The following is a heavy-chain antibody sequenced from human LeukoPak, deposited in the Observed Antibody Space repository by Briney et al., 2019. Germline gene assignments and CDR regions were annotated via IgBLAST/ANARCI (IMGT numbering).Heavy chain of an antibody. CDR3: ATTRVCGGVLLRPSCLYFED. J-gene: IGHJ4*02. D-gene: IGHD3-10*01. V-gene: IGHV3-23*01. CDR1: GFTFNNYV. Sequence: GGSLRLSCAASGFTFNNYVMSWVRQAPGKRLEWVSGIDYSGGATNYADSVQGRFTVSRDNSKNTLYLQMNNLRAEDTAVYYCATTRVCGGVLLRPSCLYFEDWGQGALVTASS. CDR2: IDYSGGAT.